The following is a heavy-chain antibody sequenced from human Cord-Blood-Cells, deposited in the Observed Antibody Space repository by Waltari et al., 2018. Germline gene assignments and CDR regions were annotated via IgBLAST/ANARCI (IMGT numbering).Heavy chain of an antibody. CDR1: GYTFTGYY. J-gene: IGHJ3*02. CDR2: INPKSGGT. CDR3: ARSHYGSGSDTAFDI. Sequence: QVQLVQSGAEVKKPGASVKVSCKASGYTFTGYYMHWVGQAPGQGLEWMGWINPKSGGTNYAQKFQGWVTMTRDTSISTAYMELSRLRSDDTAVYYCARSHYGSGSDTAFDIWGQGTMVTVSS. V-gene: IGHV1-2*04. D-gene: IGHD3-10*01.